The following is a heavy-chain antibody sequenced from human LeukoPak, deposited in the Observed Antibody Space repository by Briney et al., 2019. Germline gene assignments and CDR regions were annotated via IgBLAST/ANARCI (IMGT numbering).Heavy chain of an antibody. CDR2: IKKDGSEI. Sequence: GGSLRLSCAASGFTFSSYWMSWVRQAPGKGLEWVATIKKDGSEIFYVDSVKGRFTISRDNAENSLFLQMNSLRAEDTASYYCARDWGGMDVWAKGTTVTVSS. D-gene: IGHD3-16*01. V-gene: IGHV3-7*03. J-gene: IGHJ6*04. CDR3: ARDWGGMDV. CDR1: GFTFSSYW.